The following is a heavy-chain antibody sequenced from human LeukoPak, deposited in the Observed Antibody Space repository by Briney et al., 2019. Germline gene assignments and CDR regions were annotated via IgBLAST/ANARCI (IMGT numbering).Heavy chain of an antibody. CDR2: INHSGST. CDR1: GGSISSYY. J-gene: IGHJ6*03. Sequence: PSETLSLTCTVSGGSISSYYWSWIRQPPGKGLEWIGEINHSGSTNYNPSLKSRVTISVDTSKNQFSLKLSSVTAADTAVYYCARGPRAYYYYYMDVWGKGTTVTVSS. V-gene: IGHV4-34*01. CDR3: ARGPRAYYYYYMDV.